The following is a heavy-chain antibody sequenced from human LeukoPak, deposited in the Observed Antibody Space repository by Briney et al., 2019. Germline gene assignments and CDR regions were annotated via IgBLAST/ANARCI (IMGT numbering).Heavy chain of an antibody. V-gene: IGHV3-64D*06. CDR3: VKGRDGHNLNVDY. Sequence: GGSLRLSCAASGFTFSSYTMHWVRQAPGKGLEYVSAISSNGGSTYYADSVKGRFTISRDNSKNTLYLQMSSLRAEDTAVYYCVKGRDGHNLNVDYWGQGTLVTVSS. D-gene: IGHD5-24*01. CDR1: GFTFSSYT. CDR2: ISSNGGST. J-gene: IGHJ4*02.